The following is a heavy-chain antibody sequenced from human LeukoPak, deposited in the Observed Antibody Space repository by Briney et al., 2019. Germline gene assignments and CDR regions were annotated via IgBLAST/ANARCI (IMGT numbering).Heavy chain of an antibody. J-gene: IGHJ6*02. V-gene: IGHV3-23*01. CDR3: AKDGTIFGVVIASYYYYGMDV. CDR2: ISGSGGST. Sequence: GGSLRLSCAASGFTFSSYAMSWVRQAPGKGLEWVSAISGSGGSTYYAYSVKGRFTISRDNSKNTLYLQMNSLRAEDTAVYYCAKDGTIFGVVIASYYYYGMDVWGQGTTVTVSS. D-gene: IGHD3-3*01. CDR1: GFTFSSYA.